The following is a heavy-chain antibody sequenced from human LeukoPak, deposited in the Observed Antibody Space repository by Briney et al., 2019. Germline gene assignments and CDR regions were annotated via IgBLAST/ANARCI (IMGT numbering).Heavy chain of an antibody. Sequence: ASVKVSCKASGGTFSSYAISWVRQAPGQGLEWMGGIIPIFGTASYAQKFQGRVTITADKSTSTAYMELSSLRSEDTAVYYCARGAYSGSYSADYWGQGTLVTVSS. D-gene: IGHD1-26*01. CDR2: IIPIFGTA. V-gene: IGHV1-69*06. J-gene: IGHJ4*02. CDR3: ARGAYSGSYSADY. CDR1: GGTFSSYA.